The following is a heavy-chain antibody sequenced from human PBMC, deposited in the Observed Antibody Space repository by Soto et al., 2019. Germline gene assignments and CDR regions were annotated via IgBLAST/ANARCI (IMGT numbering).Heavy chain of an antibody. CDR3: ARFYYDSSGYLPSPYYYYYGMDV. V-gene: IGHV3-23*01. D-gene: IGHD3-22*01. CDR1: GFTFSSYA. Sequence: GGSLRLSCAASGFTFSSYAMNWVRQAPGKGLEWVSGISGSGGSTYYADSVKGRFTISRDNSKNTLYLQMNSLRAEDTAVYYCARFYYDSSGYLPSPYYYYYGMDVWGQGTTVTVSS. J-gene: IGHJ6*02. CDR2: ISGSGGST.